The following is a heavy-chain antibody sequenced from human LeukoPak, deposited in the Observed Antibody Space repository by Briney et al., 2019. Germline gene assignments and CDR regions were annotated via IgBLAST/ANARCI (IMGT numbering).Heavy chain of an antibody. J-gene: IGHJ4*02. Sequence: GASVKVSCKASGYTFTNYYMHWVRQAPGQGLEWMGLINPTGTGTNYAQKFRGRVTLTRDTSTTTVYMELSSLRSEDTAVYYCAREESGGYFDYWGQGTPVTVSP. CDR2: INPTGTGT. V-gene: IGHV1-46*01. D-gene: IGHD2-8*02. CDR3: AREESGGYFDY. CDR1: GYTFTNYY.